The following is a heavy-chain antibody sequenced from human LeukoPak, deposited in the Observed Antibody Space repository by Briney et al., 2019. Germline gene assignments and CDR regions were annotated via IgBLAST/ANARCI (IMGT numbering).Heavy chain of an antibody. CDR1: GFTFSSYE. CDR3: TRNRYFAL. Sequence: PGGSLRLSCAASGFTFSSYEMNWVRQAPGKGLEWISYITSGSNTIFYADSVKGRFTISRDNAKNSLYLQMNSLRAEDTAVYYCTRNRYFALWGRGTLVTVSS. V-gene: IGHV3-48*03. CDR2: ITSGSNTI. J-gene: IGHJ2*01.